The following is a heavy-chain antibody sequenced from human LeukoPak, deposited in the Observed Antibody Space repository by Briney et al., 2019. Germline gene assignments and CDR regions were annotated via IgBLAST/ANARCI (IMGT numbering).Heavy chain of an antibody. V-gene: IGHV1-69*04. D-gene: IGHD1-1*01. Sequence: ASVKVSCKASGGTFSSYAISWVRQAPGQGLEWMGRIIPILGIANYAQKFQGRVTITADKSTSTAYMELSSLRSEDTAVYYCARDGGPVEMATTRSEYFQHWGQGTLVTVSS. CDR2: IIPILGIA. CDR1: GGTFSSYA. J-gene: IGHJ1*01. CDR3: ARDGGPVEMATTRSEYFQH.